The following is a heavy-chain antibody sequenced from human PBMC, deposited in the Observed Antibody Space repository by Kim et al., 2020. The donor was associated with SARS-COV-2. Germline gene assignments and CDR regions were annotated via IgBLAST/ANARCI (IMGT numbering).Heavy chain of an antibody. D-gene: IGHD3-10*01. V-gene: IGHV4-31*03. CDR3: ARTEKVRGVHFYFDY. CDR1: GGAISSAAHF. Sequence: SETLSLTCTVSGGAISSAAHFWSWLRQHPGKGLEWIGYVFTSGSTYYNPSLKSRAAISVDTSKNRFSLEMTSVTAADTAVYYCARTEKVRGVHFYFDYWGQGTLVTVS. CDR2: VFTSGST. J-gene: IGHJ4*02.